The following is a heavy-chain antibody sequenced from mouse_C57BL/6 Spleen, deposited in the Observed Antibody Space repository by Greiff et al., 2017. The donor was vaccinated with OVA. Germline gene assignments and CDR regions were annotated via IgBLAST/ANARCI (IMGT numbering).Heavy chain of an antibody. V-gene: IGHV1-55*01. D-gene: IGHD1-1*01. Sequence: HVQLQPPWAELVKPGASVKMSCKASGYTFTSYWITWVKQRPGQGLEWIGDIYPGSGSTNYNEKFKSKATLTVDTSSSTAYMQLSSLTSEDSAVYYCARGDYYGRFDYWGQGTTLTVSS. CDR3: ARGDYYGRFDY. J-gene: IGHJ2*01. CDR2: IYPGSGST. CDR1: GYTFTSYW.